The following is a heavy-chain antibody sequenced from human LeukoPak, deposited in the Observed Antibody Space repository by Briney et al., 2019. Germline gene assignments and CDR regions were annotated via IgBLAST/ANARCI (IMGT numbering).Heavy chain of an antibody. CDR3: ASGSGYCSGGSCSDY. J-gene: IGHJ4*02. CDR1: GFTLRKYN. D-gene: IGHD2-15*01. Sequence: GGSLRLSCAASGFTLRKYNMNWVRQAPGKGLEWVSAISSGSSYIYYADSVKGRFTISRDNAKNSLYLQMNSLRAEDTAVYYCASGSGYCSGGSCSDYWDQGTLVTVSS. V-gene: IGHV3-21*01. CDR2: ISSGSSYI.